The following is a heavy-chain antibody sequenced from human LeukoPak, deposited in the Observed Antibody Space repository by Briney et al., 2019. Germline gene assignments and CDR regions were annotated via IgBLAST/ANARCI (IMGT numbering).Heavy chain of an antibody. CDR2: MNPNSGNT. V-gene: IGHV1-8*01. CDR3: KITFGGVIPLDY. CDR1: GYTFTSYD. J-gene: IGHJ4*02. D-gene: IGHD3-16*02. Sequence: GASVKVSCKASGYTFTSYDINWVRQATGQGLEWMGWMNPNSGNTGYAQKFQGRVTMTRNTSISTAYTELSSLRSEDTAVYYCKITFGGVIPLDYWGQGTLVTVSS.